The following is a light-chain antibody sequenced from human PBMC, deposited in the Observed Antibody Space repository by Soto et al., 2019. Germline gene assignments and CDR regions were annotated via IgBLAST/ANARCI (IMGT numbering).Light chain of an antibody. CDR3: QQRSNWPPGT. Sequence: DVVMTQSPLSLPVTLGQPASISCRSNQSLVHSDGIAYFSWFQQRPGRSPRRLIYKVSNRDSGVPARFSGSVSGTDFALKISRVEAEDVGVYYCQQRSNWPPGTFGPGTKVDIK. CDR1: QSLVHSDGIAY. J-gene: IGKJ3*01. V-gene: IGKV2-30*02. CDR2: KVS.